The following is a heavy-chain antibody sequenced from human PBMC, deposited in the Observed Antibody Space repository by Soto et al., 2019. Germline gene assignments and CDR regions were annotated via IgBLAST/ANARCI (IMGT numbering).Heavy chain of an antibody. Sequence: PGESLKISCKGSGYSFTSYWISWVRQMPGKGLEWMGRIDPSDSYTNYSPSFQGHVTISADKSISTAYLQWSSLKASDTAMYYCALDTAMVPWFDPWGQGTLVTVSS. D-gene: IGHD5-18*01. V-gene: IGHV5-10-1*01. CDR2: IDPSDSYT. CDR3: ALDTAMVPWFDP. J-gene: IGHJ5*02. CDR1: GYSFTSYW.